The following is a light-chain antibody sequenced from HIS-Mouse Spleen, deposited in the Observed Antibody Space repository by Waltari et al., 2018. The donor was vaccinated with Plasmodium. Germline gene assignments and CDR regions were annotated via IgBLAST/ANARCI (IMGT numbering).Light chain of an antibody. CDR3: QQYGSSGT. Sequence: EIVLTQSPGTLSLSPGERATLSCRASQSVSSSYLAWYQQKPGQAPRLLIYAASSRATGIPDRFSGRWSGTDFTLTISRLEPEDFAVYYCQQYGSSGTFGQGTKVEIK. V-gene: IGKV3-20*01. CDR1: QSVSSSY. J-gene: IGKJ1*01. CDR2: AAS.